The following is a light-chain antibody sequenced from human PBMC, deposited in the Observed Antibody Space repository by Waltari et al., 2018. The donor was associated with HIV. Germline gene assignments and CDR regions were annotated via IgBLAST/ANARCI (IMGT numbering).Light chain of an antibody. CDR1: QDISGA. Sequence: AIQLTQSPSSLSASVGDRVTITCRVSQDISGALAWYQQKPGKPPKLLIHDASILETGVPSKFSGSGAGADFTLTISSLQPEDFATYYCQQFNSYPLTFGAGTTVEIK. CDR2: DAS. J-gene: IGKJ4*01. V-gene: IGKV1-13*02. CDR3: QQFNSYPLT.